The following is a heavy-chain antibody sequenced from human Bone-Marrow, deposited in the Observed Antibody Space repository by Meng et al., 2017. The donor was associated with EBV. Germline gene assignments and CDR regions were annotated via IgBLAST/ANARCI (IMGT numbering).Heavy chain of an antibody. V-gene: IGHV4-39*01. J-gene: IGHJ5*02. CDR1: XGSISSSNW. CDR3: ARPFPSWQSPRLDPFGA. Sequence: QVQLQQWVVGLFKPSXXXXXTXXVXXGSISSSNWWSWVRQPPGRGLEGIGSVHYTGSTYYSPSLKSRVTVSVDTSKNQFSLRLTSVTAADTAVYYCARPFPSWQSPRLDPFGAWGQGTLVTVSS. D-gene: IGHD6-19*01. CDR2: VHYTGST.